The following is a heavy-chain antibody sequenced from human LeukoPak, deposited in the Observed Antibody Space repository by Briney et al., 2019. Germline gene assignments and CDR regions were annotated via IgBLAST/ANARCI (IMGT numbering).Heavy chain of an antibody. CDR1: GGSISTYY. J-gene: IGHJ6*02. CDR2: IYHSGST. D-gene: IGHD6-13*01. V-gene: IGHV4-59*01. CDR3: ARIKAAAFYYYYYYGMDV. Sequence: SETLSLTCTVSGGSISTYYWNWIRQPPGKGLEWIGYIYHSGSTNYNPSLQSRVTISVDTSKNQFSLNLNSVTAADTAVYYCARIKAAAFYYYYYYGMDVWGQGTTVTVSS.